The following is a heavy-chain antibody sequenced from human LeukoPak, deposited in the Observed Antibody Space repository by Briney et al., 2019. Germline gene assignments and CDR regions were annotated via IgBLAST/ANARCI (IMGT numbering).Heavy chain of an antibody. CDR1: GGSISSYY. J-gene: IGHJ6*03. CDR2: IYYSGST. Sequence: SETLSLTCTVSGGSISSYYWSWIRQPPGKGLEWIGYIYYSGSTNYNPSLKSRVTISVDTSKNQFSLKLSSVTAADTAVYYCARHPYYYDSSGYVHYYYYMDVWGKGTTVTISS. V-gene: IGHV4-59*08. CDR3: ARHPYYYDSSGYVHYYYYMDV. D-gene: IGHD3-22*01.